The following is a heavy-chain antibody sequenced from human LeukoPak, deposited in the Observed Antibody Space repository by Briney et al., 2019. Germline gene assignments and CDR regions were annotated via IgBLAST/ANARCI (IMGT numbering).Heavy chain of an antibody. J-gene: IGHJ6*02. Sequence: GGSLRLSCAASGFTFDDYAMYWVRQIPGKGLEWVSGISWNSGNIEYADSVKGRFTISRDNAKTSLYLQMNSLRAEDTALYYCAQANYHLLAPNHSYGLDVWGQGTTVTVSS. V-gene: IGHV3-9*01. D-gene: IGHD2-2*01. CDR3: AQANYHLLAPNHSYGLDV. CDR2: ISWNSGNI. CDR1: GFTFDDYA.